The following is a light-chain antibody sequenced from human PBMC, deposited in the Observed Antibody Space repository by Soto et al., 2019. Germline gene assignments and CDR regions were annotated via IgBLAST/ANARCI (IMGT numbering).Light chain of an antibody. Sequence: EIVLTQSPATLSLSPGERATLSCRASQSVGICLAWYQQTPGRAPRLLIYDASNRATGIPARFSGSGSGTDFTLTISSLEPEDFAVYYCQHRKDFGGGTKVEIK. V-gene: IGKV3-11*01. J-gene: IGKJ4*01. CDR3: QHRKD. CDR1: QSVGIC. CDR2: DAS.